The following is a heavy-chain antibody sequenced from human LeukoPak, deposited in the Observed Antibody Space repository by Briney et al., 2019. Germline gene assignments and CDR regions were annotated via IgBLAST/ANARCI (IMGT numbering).Heavy chain of an antibody. CDR2: ISSSSATI. D-gene: IGHD6-6*01. CDR3: AXXXHVPXXXXYYMDV. J-gene: IGHJ6*03. CDR1: GFSFSAYN. V-gene: IGHV3-48*01. Sequence: GGSLRLSCEGSGFSFSAYNMNWVRQAPGKGLESISYISSSSATIFYADSVKGRFTISRDNAKNSLYLQMNSLRPEDTAVYFCAXXXHVPXXXXYYMDVWGKGTTVTVSS.